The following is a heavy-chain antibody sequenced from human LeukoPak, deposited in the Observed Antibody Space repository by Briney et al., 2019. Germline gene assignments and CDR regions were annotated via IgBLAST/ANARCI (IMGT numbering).Heavy chain of an antibody. J-gene: IGHJ3*02. Sequence: GGSLRLSCAASGFTVSSNYMSWVRQAPGKGLEWVSVIYSGGSTYYADSVKGRFTISRDNSKNTLYLQMNSLRAEDTAVYYCARDWAGDCSSTSCYARQWYDAFDIWGQGTMVTVSS. CDR1: GFTVSSNY. D-gene: IGHD2-2*01. CDR3: ARDWAGDCSSTSCYARQWYDAFDI. CDR2: IYSGGST. V-gene: IGHV3-66*01.